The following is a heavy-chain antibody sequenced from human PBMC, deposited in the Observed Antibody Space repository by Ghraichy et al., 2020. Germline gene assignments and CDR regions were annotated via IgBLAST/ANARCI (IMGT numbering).Heavy chain of an antibody. CDR3: ANVAEAGWGNFDY. CDR2: INSDGIST. Sequence: GGSLRLSCAASGFTFSSYWIHWVRQAPGKGLVWVSRINSDGISTSYADSVKGRFTIFRDNAKNTLYLQMNSLRAEDTAVYYCANVAEAGWGNFDYWGQGTLVTVSS. CDR1: GFTFSSYW. V-gene: IGHV3-74*01. D-gene: IGHD2-8*02. J-gene: IGHJ4*02.